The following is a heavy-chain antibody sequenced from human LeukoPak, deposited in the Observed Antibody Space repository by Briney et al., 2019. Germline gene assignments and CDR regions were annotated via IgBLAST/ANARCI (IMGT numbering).Heavy chain of an antibody. Sequence: GESLKISCKGSGYSFTSYWIGWVRQMPGKGLEWMGIIYPGDSDTRYSPSFQGQVTISADKSISTAYLQWSSLKALDTAMYYCARPRHSSGYYLDIWGQGTMVTVSS. CDR2: IYPGDSDT. D-gene: IGHD3-22*01. V-gene: IGHV5-51*01. J-gene: IGHJ3*02. CDR1: GYSFTSYW. CDR3: ARPRHSSGYYLDI.